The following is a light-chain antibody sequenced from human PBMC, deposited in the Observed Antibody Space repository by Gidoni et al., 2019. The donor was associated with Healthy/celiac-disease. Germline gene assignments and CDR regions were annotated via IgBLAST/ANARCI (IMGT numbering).Light chain of an antibody. V-gene: IGKV2-28*01. J-gene: IGKJ2*01. CDR2: LGS. CDR3: MPALQTPNT. Sequence: DIVLTHSPLSLLVTTGEPASISCRSSQSLMHSNGYNYMDWYLQKSGQSPQRRVCLGSNRDSGVPDRFSGRGSGTDFTLKISRVEAEDVGVYYCMPALQTPNTFGQGTKLEIK. CDR1: QSLMHSNGYNY.